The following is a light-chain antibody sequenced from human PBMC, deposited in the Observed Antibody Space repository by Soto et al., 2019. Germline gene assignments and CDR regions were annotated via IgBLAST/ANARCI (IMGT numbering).Light chain of an antibody. V-gene: IGKV3-11*01. CDR2: DAS. CDR3: QQSSNWLT. J-gene: IGKJ4*01. CDR1: QSVSSY. Sequence: EIVLTQSPATVSLSPMELGTLSFMASQSVSSYLAWYQQKPGQAPRLLIYDASNRATGIPARFSGSGSGTDFTLTISSLETEDFAVYYCQQSSNWLTFGGGTKVDIK.